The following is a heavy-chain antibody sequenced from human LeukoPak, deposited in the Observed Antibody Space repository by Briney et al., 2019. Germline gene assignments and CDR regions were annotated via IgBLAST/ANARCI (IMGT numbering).Heavy chain of an antibody. V-gene: IGHV4-59*01. CDR3: STDSPTGFDH. D-gene: IGHD1-14*01. CDR1: GASIRSYY. J-gene: IGHJ4*02. Sequence: SETPSPTCTVSGASIRSYYWSWTRQTPGKGLEWIGYIYHTGSTKYNPSLKSRVTISIDTSKNHFSLTLTSVTAADTAVYYCSTDSPTGFDHWGQGALVTVSS. CDR2: IYHTGST.